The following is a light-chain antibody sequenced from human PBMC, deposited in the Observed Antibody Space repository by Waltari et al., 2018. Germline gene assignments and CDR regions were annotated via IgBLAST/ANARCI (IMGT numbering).Light chain of an antibody. CDR1: SGSVSTDSY. CDR3: ILYMGSGIWV. V-gene: IGLV8-61*01. CDR2: RTS. Sequence: QTVVTQEPSFSVSPGGTVTLTCGLSSGSVSTDSYPSWYQPTPGQAPRTLISRTSPRSFGVPNRVSGAILGDKAALTITGAQADDECDYYCILYMGSGIWVFGGGTRLTVL. J-gene: IGLJ3*02.